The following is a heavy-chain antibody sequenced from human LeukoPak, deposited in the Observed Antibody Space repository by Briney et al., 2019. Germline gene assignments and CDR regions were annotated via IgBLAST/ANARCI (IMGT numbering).Heavy chain of an antibody. CDR3: ARGREDYYYYMDV. J-gene: IGHJ6*03. V-gene: IGHV4-59*01. CDR2: IYYSGST. Sequence: SETLSLTCTVSGGSINRYYWSWIRQPPGKGLEWIGYIYYSGSTNYNPSLKSRVTISVDTSKNQFSLKLSSVTAADTAVYYCARGREDYYYYMDVWGKGTTVTVSS. CDR1: GGSINRYY.